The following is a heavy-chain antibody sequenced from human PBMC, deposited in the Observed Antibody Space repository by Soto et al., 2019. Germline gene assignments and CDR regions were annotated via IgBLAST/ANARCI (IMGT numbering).Heavy chain of an antibody. Sequence: EVQLVESGGGLVQPGGSLRLSCEVSGFTLSSYSMNWVRQAPGKGLEWLSYISSLSSTILYADSVEGRFTTSRDNAKNTLSLQMNSLRAEDTAVYYCARDTSSSWYTYFDYWGQGTLVTVSS. CDR1: GFTLSSYS. J-gene: IGHJ4*02. CDR3: ARDTSSSWYTYFDY. D-gene: IGHD6-13*01. V-gene: IGHV3-48*01. CDR2: ISSLSSTI.